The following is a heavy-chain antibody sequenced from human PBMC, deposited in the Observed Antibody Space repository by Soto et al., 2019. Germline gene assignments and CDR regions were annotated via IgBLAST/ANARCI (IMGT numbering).Heavy chain of an antibody. V-gene: IGHV3-48*02. D-gene: IGHD2-2*01. Sequence: GGSLRLSCAASGFTFSSYSMNWVRQAPGKGLEWVSYISSSSSTIYYADSVKGRFTISRDNAKNSLYLQMNILRDEDTAVYYCERDCDTSSHLSWLDPWGQGTLVTVSS. CDR3: ERDCDTSSHLSWLDP. J-gene: IGHJ5*02. CDR2: ISSSSSTI. CDR1: GFTFSSYS.